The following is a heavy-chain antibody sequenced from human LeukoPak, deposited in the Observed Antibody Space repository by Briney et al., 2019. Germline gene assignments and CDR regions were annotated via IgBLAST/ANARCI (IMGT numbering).Heavy chain of an antibody. CDR2: ISGSGGST. CDR3: ARVWYSSSWYYFDY. D-gene: IGHD6-13*01. V-gene: IGHV3-23*01. CDR1: GFTFSSYA. J-gene: IGHJ4*02. Sequence: GGSLRLSCAASGFTFSSYAMSWVRQAPGKGLEWVSAISGSGGSTYYADSVKGRFTISRDNSKNTLYLQMNSLRAEDTAVYYCARVWYSSSWYYFDYWGQGTLVTVSS.